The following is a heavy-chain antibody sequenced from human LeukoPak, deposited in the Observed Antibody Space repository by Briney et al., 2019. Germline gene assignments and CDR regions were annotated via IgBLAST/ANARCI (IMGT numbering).Heavy chain of an antibody. CDR1: GFTFSSYG. CDR3: ARPRDYFDY. D-gene: IGHD1-14*01. Sequence: GGSLRLSCAASGFTFSSYGMHWVRQAPGKGLEWVSAISGSGGSTYYADSVKGRFTISRDNSKNTLYLQMNSLRAEDTAVYYCARPRDYFDYWGQGTLVTVSS. V-gene: IGHV3-23*01. CDR2: ISGSGGST. J-gene: IGHJ4*02.